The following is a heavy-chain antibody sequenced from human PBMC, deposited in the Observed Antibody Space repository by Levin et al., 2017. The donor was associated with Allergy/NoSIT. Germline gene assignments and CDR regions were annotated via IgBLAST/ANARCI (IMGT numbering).Heavy chain of an antibody. CDR1: GYTFTSYD. CDR2: MNPNSGNT. V-gene: IGHV1-8*01. Sequence: GASVKVSCKASGYTFTSYDINWVRQATGQGLEWMGWMNPNSGNTGYAQKFQGRVTMTRNTSISTAYMELSSLRSEDTAVYYCARVPSAKYYYYGMDVWGQGTTVTVSS. D-gene: IGHD6-19*01. CDR3: ARVPSAKYYYYGMDV. J-gene: IGHJ6*02.